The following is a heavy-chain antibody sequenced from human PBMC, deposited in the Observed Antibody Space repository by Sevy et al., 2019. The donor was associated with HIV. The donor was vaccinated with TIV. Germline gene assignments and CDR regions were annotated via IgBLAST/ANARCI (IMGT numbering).Heavy chain of an antibody. CDR2: TYYNGHI. CDR3: AGENAGSRGDS. Sequence: SETLSLTCPVSGGSITSLYWNWIRQPPGKGLEWIANTYYNGHINYNPSLKSRVPLSLITSKNQFSLRLSSVTAADTAMYYCAGENAGSRGDSWGQGTLVTVSS. V-gene: IGHV4-59*08. D-gene: IGHD3-10*01. CDR1: GGSITSLY. J-gene: IGHJ5*01.